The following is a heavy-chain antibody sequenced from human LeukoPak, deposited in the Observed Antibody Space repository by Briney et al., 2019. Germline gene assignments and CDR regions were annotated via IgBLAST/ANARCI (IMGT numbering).Heavy chain of an antibody. CDR3: ARVVVAATLDTAFDY. J-gene: IGHJ4*02. CDR1: GFTFSSYS. V-gene: IGHV3-21*01. Sequence: PGGSLRLSCAASGFTFSSYSMNWVRQAPGKGLEWVSSINSSSSYIYYADSVKGRFTIPRDNAKNSLYLQMNSLRAEDTAVYYCARVVVAATLDTAFDYWGQGTLVTVSS. D-gene: IGHD2-15*01. CDR2: INSSSSYI.